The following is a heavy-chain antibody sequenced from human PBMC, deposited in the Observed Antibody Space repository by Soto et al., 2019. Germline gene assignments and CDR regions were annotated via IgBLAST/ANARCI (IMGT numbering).Heavy chain of an antibody. J-gene: IGHJ4*02. CDR1: GGSISSGGYS. CDR2: IYHSGST. Sequence: SETLSLTCAVSGGSISSGGYSWSWIRQPPGKGLEWIGYIYHSGSTYYNPSLKSRVTISVDRSKNHFSLKLSSVTAADTAVYYCARTDYYGSGSYISLYFDYWGQGTLVTVSS. CDR3: ARTDYYGSGSYISLYFDY. V-gene: IGHV4-30-2*01. D-gene: IGHD3-10*01.